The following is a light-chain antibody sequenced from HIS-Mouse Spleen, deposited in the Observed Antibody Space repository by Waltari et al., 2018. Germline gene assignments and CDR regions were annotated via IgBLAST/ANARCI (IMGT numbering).Light chain of an antibody. CDR1: ALPKKY. CDR3: YSTDSSGNHRV. V-gene: IGLV3-10*01. CDR2: EDS. J-gene: IGLJ2*01. Sequence: SYELTQPPSVSVSPGQTARITCSGDALPKKYAYWYQQKSGQAPVLVIYEDSTRHSGIPWRFSGSSSGTMATLTISGAQVEDEADYYCYSTDSSGNHRVFGGGTKLTVL.